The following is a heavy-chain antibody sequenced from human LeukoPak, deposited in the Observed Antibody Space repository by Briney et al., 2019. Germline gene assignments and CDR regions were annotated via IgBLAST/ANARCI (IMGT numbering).Heavy chain of an antibody. CDR3: AREVVSKVRVKEAFDY. Sequence: GGSLRLSCAASGFTFSSYWMSWVRQAPGKGLEWVANIKQDGSEKYYVDSVKGRFTISRDNAKNSLYLQMNSLRAEDTAVYYCAREVVSKVRVKEAFDYWGQGTLVTVPS. J-gene: IGHJ4*02. CDR2: IKQDGSEK. D-gene: IGHD2/OR15-2a*01. V-gene: IGHV3-7*01. CDR1: GFTFSSYW.